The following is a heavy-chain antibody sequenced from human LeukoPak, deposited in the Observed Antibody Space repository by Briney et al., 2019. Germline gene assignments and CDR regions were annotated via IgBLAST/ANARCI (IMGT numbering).Heavy chain of an antibody. V-gene: IGHV1-2*02. CDR3: ARVMNPRDYYDSSGEEDAFDI. CDR1: GYTFTGYY. CDR2: INPNSGGT. D-gene: IGHD3-22*01. Sequence: ASVKVSCKASGYTFTGYYMHWVRQAPGQGLEWMGWINPNSGGTNYAQKFQGRVTMTRDTSISTAYMELSRLRSDDTAVYYCARVMNPRDYYDSSGEEDAFDIWGQGTMVTVSS. J-gene: IGHJ3*02.